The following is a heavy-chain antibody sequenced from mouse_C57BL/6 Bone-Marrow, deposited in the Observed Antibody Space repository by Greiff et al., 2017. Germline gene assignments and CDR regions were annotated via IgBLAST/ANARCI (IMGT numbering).Heavy chain of an antibody. D-gene: IGHD1-1*01. CDR1: GYTFTSYG. J-gene: IGHJ4*01. V-gene: IGHV1-81*01. CDR2: IYPRSGNT. CDR3: ARYPDYYGSGYNYAMDD. Sequence: QVQLKQSGAELARPGASVKLSCTASGYTFTSYGISWVKQRTGQGLEWIGEIYPRSGNTYYNEKFKGKATLTADKSSSTAYLELRSLTSEDSAVYFGARYPDYYGSGYNYAMDDWGQGTSVTVSS.